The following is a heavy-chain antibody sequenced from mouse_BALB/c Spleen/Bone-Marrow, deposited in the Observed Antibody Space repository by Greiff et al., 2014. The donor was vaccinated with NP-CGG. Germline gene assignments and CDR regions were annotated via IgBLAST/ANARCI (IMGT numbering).Heavy chain of an antibody. CDR1: GFTFSDYY. CDR2: ISDGGGYT. J-gene: IGHJ4*01. V-gene: IGHV5-4*02. Sequence: EVKLQESGGGLVKPGGSLKLSCAASGFTFSDYYMYWVRQTPEKRLEWVATISDGGGYTYYPDSAWGRFTISRDNAKNNLYLQMSSLKSEDTAMYYCARSGERYGAMDYWGQGTSVTVFS. CDR3: ARSGERYGAMDY. D-gene: IGHD2-10*02.